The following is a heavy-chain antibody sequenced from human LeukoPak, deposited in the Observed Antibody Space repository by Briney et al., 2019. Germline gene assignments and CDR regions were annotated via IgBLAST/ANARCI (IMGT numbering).Heavy chain of an antibody. V-gene: IGHV4-31*03. Sequence: SETLSLTCTVSGGSISSGASVWGWIRQHPKGGLEWVGYINHSGSAYYNPSVGSRVTMSVDTSKNQFSLKLSSVTAADSAVYYCARAARQGFTMIVVPFFYFDLWGRGTLVTVSS. D-gene: IGHD3-22*01. CDR1: GGSISSGASV. J-gene: IGHJ2*01. CDR2: INHSGSA. CDR3: ARAARQGFTMIVVPFFYFDL.